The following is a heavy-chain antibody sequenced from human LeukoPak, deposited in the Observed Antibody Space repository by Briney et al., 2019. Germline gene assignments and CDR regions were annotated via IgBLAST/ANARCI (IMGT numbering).Heavy chain of an antibody. CDR2: IYTSGST. Sequence: SQTLSLTCTVSAPSISSGRYYCSWLRQPAGNGLEWIGRIYTSGSTNYNPSLKSRVTISVDTSKNQFSLKLSSVTAADTAVYYCARAPPEWELLSYFDYWGQGTLVTVSS. V-gene: IGHV4-61*02. D-gene: IGHD1-26*01. CDR3: ARAPPEWELLSYFDY. J-gene: IGHJ4*02. CDR1: APSISSGRYY.